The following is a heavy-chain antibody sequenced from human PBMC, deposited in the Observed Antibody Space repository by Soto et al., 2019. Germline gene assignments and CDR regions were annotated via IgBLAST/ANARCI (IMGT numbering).Heavy chain of an antibody. CDR1: GFTFSSYG. D-gene: IGHD2-8*01. CDR2: IWYDGSNK. V-gene: IGHV3-33*01. CDR3: ARDVYCTNGVCYVPYYYGMDV. J-gene: IGHJ6*02. Sequence: LRLSCAASGFTFSSYGMHWVRQAPGKGLEWVAVIWYDGSNKYYADSVKGRFTISRDNSKNTLYLQMNSLRAEDTAVYYCARDVYCTNGVCYVPYYYGMDVWGQGTTVTVSS.